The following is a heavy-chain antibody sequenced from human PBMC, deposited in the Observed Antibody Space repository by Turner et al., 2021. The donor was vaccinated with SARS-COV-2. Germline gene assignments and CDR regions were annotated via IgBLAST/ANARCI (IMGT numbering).Heavy chain of an antibody. CDR3: ERGGYCSSTSCAPYWYFDL. D-gene: IGHD2-2*01. CDR2: MNPNSGNT. Sequence: QVPVVLSGAEVKTPGASVKVSCKASGYTFTSYDSKWVRQATGQGLGWVGGMNPNSGNTGYAQKIQSRVTITRNTSISTAYMELSSLRSEDAAVYYCERGGYCSSTSCAPYWYFDLWGRGTLVTVSS. CDR1: GYTFTSYD. J-gene: IGHJ2*01. V-gene: IGHV1-8*03.